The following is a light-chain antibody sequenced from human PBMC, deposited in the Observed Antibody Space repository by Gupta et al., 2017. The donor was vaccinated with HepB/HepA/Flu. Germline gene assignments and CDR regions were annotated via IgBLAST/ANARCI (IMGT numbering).Light chain of an antibody. J-gene: IGKJ2*01. V-gene: IGKV3-15*01. CDR1: QSVSSN. CDR2: GAS. Sequence: EIVMTQSPATLSVSPGERAILSCRASQSVSSNLAWVQQKPGQSPRLLILGASTRATGIHARCSGSGSGKDFTLASKSVESEDVAFYYWLHYQERMRTFGQGTKLEIK. CDR3: LHYQERMRT.